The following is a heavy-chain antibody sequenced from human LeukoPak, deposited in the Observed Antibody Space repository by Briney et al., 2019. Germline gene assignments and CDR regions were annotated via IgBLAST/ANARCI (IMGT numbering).Heavy chain of an antibody. V-gene: IGHV3-23*01. Sequence: GSLRLSCSASGXTFSSYSMGWVRQAPGEGLEWVSSITGSGGRIYYADSLKGRFTISRDNSKNTVYLQMNSLRAEDTAVYYCAKYRDYYFEYWGQGTLVTVSS. CDR2: ITGSGGRI. CDR3: AKYRDYYFEY. D-gene: IGHD3-16*02. J-gene: IGHJ4*02. CDR1: GXTFSSYS.